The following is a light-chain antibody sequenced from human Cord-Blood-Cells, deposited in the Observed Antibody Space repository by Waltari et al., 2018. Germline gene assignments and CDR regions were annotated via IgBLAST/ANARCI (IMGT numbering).Light chain of an antibody. J-gene: IGKJ4*01. V-gene: IGKV1-39*01. CDR1: QSISSY. CDR3: QQSYSTPLT. Sequence: DIQMTQSPSSLSASVGDRVTITCRASQSISSYLNWYQQKPGKAPKLLIYAASSLQSGVPSRFSGSRSGTDFTLTISSLQPEDFATYYCQQSYSTPLTSGGGTKVALK. CDR2: AAS.